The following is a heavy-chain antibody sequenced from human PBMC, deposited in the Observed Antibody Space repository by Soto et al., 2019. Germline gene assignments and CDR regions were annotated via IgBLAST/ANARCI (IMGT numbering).Heavy chain of an antibody. Sequence: GGSLRLSCAASGFTFSSYGMHWVRQAPGKGLEWVAVIWYDGSNKYYADSVKGRFTISRDNSKNTLYLQMNSLRAEDTAVYYCARDPYYYDSSGFTVDYWGQGTLVTVSS. D-gene: IGHD3-22*01. CDR2: IWYDGSNK. V-gene: IGHV3-33*01. CDR1: GFTFSSYG. CDR3: ARDPYYYDSSGFTVDY. J-gene: IGHJ4*02.